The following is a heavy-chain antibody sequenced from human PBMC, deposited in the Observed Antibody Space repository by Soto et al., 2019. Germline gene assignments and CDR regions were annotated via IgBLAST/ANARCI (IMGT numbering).Heavy chain of an antibody. CDR2: ISSSSSTI. CDR1: GFTFRSYD. V-gene: IGHV3-48*02. D-gene: IGHD1-7*01. Sequence: PGGSLRLSCAASGFTFRSYDMNWVRLAPGKGLEWVSYISSSSSTIFYADSVKGRFTISRDNAKNSLYLQMNSLRDEDTAVYCCSRDGDETTELAYWTRGTFVPGSS. J-gene: IGHJ4*02. CDR3: SRDGDETTELAY.